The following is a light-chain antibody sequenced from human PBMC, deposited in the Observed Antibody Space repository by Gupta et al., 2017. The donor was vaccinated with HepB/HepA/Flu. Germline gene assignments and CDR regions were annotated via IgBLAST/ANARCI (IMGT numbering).Light chain of an antibody. Sequence: EIVLTQSPGTLSLSPGERAIFSCWASQSVSSSSLAWYQQRPGQAPRLLIYGASSRATGIPDRFSGSGSGTDFTLTITRLEPEDIAVYYCQQYGRSLLTFGGGTKVEIK. J-gene: IGKJ4*01. CDR1: QSVSSSS. CDR2: GAS. V-gene: IGKV3-20*01. CDR3: QQYGRSLLT.